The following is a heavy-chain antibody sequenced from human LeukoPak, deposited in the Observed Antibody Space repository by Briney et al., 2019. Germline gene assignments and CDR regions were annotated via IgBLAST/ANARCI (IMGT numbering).Heavy chain of an antibody. CDR1: GGSISSYY. CDR2: IYYGGST. CDR3: ARGVAGSWEIDY. J-gene: IGHJ4*02. V-gene: IGHV4-59*01. D-gene: IGHD6-13*01. Sequence: PSETLSLTCTVSGGSISSYYWSWIRQPPGKGLGWIGYIYYGGSTNYNPSLKSRVTISVDTSKSQFSLKLSSVTAADTAVYYCARGVAGSWEIDYWGQGTLVTVSS.